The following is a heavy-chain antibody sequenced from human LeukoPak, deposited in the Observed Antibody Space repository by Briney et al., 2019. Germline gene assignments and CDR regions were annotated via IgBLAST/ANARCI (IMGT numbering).Heavy chain of an antibody. CDR1: GGTFSSYA. V-gene: IGHV1-69*06. D-gene: IGHD6-19*01. CDR3: ASPAGYSSGWGAFDI. CDR2: IIPIFGTA. J-gene: IGHJ3*02. Sequence: ASVKVSCKASGGTFSSYAISWVRQAPGQGLEWMGGIIPIFGTANYAQKFQGRVTITADKSTSTAYMELSSLRSEDTAVYYCASPAGYSSGWGAFDIWGQGTMVTVSS.